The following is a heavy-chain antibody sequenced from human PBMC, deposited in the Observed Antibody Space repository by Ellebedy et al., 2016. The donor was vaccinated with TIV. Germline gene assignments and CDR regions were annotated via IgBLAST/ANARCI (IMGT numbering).Heavy chain of an antibody. CDR3: ARDGAVAGTSPFDY. V-gene: IGHV3-21*01. Sequence: PGGSLRLSCAASGFTFSSYSMNWVRQAPGKGLEWVSSISSSSSYIYYADSVKGRFTISRDNAKNSLYLQMSSLRAEDTAVYYCARDGAVAGTSPFDYWGQGTLVTVSS. CDR1: GFTFSSYS. J-gene: IGHJ4*02. D-gene: IGHD6-19*01. CDR2: ISSSSSYI.